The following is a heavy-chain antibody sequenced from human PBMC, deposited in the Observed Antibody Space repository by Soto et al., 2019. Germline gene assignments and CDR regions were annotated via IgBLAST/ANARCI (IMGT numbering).Heavy chain of an antibody. CDR2: IYYSGST. V-gene: IGHV4-39*01. J-gene: IGHJ4*02. CDR3: ARHTPAISISDH. CDR1: GGSIIGSSYY. D-gene: IGHD2-15*01. Sequence: ASETLSHTCTFAGGSIIGSSYYCGWIRQPPGKGLEWIGSIYYSGSTYYNPSLKSRVTISVDTSKNQFSLKLSSVTAADTAVYYCARHTPAISISDHWGQGTLLTVSS.